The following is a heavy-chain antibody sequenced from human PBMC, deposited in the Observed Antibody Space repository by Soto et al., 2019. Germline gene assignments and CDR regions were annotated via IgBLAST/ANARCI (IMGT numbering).Heavy chain of an antibody. D-gene: IGHD6-13*01. J-gene: IGHJ5*02. CDR3: ARSVGSSSPAWFDP. CDR1: GGSISSGGYY. Sequence: LSLTCTVSGGSISSGGYYWSWIRQHPGKGLEWIGYIYYSGSTYYNPSLKSRVTISVDTSKNQFSLKLSSVTAADTAVYYCARSVGSSSPAWFDPWGQGTLVTVSS. V-gene: IGHV4-31*03. CDR2: IYYSGST.